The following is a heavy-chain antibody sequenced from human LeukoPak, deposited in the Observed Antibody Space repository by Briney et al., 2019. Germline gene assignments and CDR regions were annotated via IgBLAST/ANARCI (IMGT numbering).Heavy chain of an antibody. Sequence: GGSPRLSCAASGFTFSSYSMNWVRQAPGKGLEWVSSISSGSSYIYYADSVKGRFTISRDNAKNSLYLQMNSLRAEDTAVYYCARDLSTSSTAYFQHWGQGTLVTVSS. D-gene: IGHD2-2*01. V-gene: IGHV3-21*01. CDR2: ISSGSSYI. CDR1: GFTFSSYS. J-gene: IGHJ1*01. CDR3: ARDLSTSSTAYFQH.